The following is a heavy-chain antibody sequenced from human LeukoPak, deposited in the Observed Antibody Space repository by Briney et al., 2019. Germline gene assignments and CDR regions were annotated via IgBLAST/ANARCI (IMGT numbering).Heavy chain of an antibody. J-gene: IGHJ6*02. Sequence: PGGSLRLSCAASGFTFSGYGMHWVRQAPGKGLEWVAVISYDGHNEYYGDSVKGRFTISRDNSKNTVFLQMNSLRAEDTAVYYCAREDSNYVPYYYHYYGMDVWGQGTTVTVSS. CDR1: GFTFSGYG. CDR3: AREDSNYVPYYYHYYGMDV. V-gene: IGHV3-30*03. CDR2: ISYDGHNE. D-gene: IGHD4-11*01.